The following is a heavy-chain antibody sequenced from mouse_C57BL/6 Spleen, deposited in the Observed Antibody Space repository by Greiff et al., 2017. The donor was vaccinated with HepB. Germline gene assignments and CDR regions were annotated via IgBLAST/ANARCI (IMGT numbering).Heavy chain of an antibody. J-gene: IGHJ2*01. CDR2: IYPRSGNT. V-gene: IGHV1-81*01. CDR3: ARLSPTVAVDY. D-gene: IGHD1-1*01. CDR1: GYTFTSYG. Sequence: AQLQQSGAELARPGASVKLSCKASGYTFTSYGISWVKQRTGQGLEWIGEIYPRSGNTYYNEKFKGKATLTADKSSSTAYMELRSLTSEDSAVYFCARLSPTVAVDYWGQGTTLTVSS.